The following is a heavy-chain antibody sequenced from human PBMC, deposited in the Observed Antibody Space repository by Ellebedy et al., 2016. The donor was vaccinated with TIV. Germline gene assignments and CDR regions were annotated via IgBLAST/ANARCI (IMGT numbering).Heavy chain of an antibody. CDR1: GFTVSASY. J-gene: IGHJ4*02. Sequence: GESLKISCEASGFTVSASYLSWVRQAPGKGLEWVSTIYGGGSTNYADYVKSRFTISRHSSKNMLYLQMNALRLEDTSVYYCASHGYYGSFDHWGRGTLVTVSS. D-gene: IGHD3-3*01. CDR2: IYGGGST. CDR3: ASHGYYGSFDH. V-gene: IGHV3-53*04.